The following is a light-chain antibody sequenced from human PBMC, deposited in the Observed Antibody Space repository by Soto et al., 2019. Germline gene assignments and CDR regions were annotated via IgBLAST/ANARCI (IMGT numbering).Light chain of an antibody. CDR3: QQRSNWPRT. J-gene: IGKJ1*01. Sequence: EIVLTQSPATLSLSPGERATLSCRASQSVASYLAWYQQRPGQAPSLLISDASKRATGIPGRISGSGAGTEFTLPISSLEPEDFAVYYCQQRSNWPRTCGQGTRVDIK. CDR1: QSVASY. CDR2: DAS. V-gene: IGKV3-11*01.